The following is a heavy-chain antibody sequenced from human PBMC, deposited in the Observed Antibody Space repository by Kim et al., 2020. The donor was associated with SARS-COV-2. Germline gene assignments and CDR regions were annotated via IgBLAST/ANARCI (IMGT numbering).Heavy chain of an antibody. CDR3: ARNAEVVVAATAYNWFDP. CDR2: ISYDGSNK. J-gene: IGHJ5*02. V-gene: IGHV3-30*04. CDR1: GFTFSSYA. D-gene: IGHD2-15*01. Sequence: GGSLRLSCAASGFTFSSYAMHWVRQAPGKGLEWVAVISYDGSNKYYADSVKGRFTISRDNSKNTLYLQMNSLRAEDTAVYYCARNAEVVVAATAYNWFDPWGQGTLVTVSS.